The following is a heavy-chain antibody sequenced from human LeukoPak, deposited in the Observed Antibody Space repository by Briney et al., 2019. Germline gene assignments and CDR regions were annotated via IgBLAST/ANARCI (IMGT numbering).Heavy chain of an antibody. V-gene: IGHV3-48*03. CDR3: AREPTIPYFDY. CDR2: ISSGGTVI. D-gene: IGHD4/OR15-4a*01. J-gene: IGHJ4*02. Sequence: GGSLRLSCAASGFTFSTYEMNWVRQAPGKGLEWVSYISSGGTVIYYADSVKGRFTISRDNAKKSLYLQMNSLRAEDTAVYYCAREPTIPYFDYWGQGTLVTVPS. CDR1: GFTFSTYE.